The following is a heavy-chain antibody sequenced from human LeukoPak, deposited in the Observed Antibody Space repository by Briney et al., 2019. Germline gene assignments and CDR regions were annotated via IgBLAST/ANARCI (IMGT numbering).Heavy chain of an antibody. Sequence: PGRSLRLSCAASGFTFSSYGMHWVRQAPGKGLEWVAVIWYDGSNKYYAYSVKGRFTISRDNSKNTLYLQMNSLRAEDTAVYYCAKDFAMATISWGQGTLVTVSS. D-gene: IGHD5-24*01. CDR2: IWYDGSNK. J-gene: IGHJ4*02. CDR3: AKDFAMATIS. CDR1: GFTFSSYG. V-gene: IGHV3-33*06.